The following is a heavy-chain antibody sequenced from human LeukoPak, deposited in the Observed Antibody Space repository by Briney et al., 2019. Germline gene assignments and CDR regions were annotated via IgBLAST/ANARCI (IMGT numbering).Heavy chain of an antibody. V-gene: IGHV3-30*02. CDR2: IRYDGSNK. CDR1: GFTFSSYA. J-gene: IGHJ6*03. Sequence: PGGSLRLSCAASGFTFSSYAMHWVRQAPGKGLEWVAFIRYDGSNKYYADSVKGRFTISRDNSKNTLYLQMNSLRAEDTAVYYCARDSVAGTDRYYYYYMDVWGKGTTVTVSS. CDR3: ARDSVAGTDRYYYYYMDV. D-gene: IGHD6-19*01.